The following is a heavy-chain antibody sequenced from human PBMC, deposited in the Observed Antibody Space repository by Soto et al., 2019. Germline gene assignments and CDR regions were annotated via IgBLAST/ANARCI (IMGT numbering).Heavy chain of an antibody. Sequence: ASVKVSCKVSGYTLTELSMHWVRQAPGKGLEWMGGFDPEDGETIYAQKFQGRVTMTEDTSTDTAYMELSSLRSEDTAVYYCATDAIAAAGINYFDYWGQGTLVTVSS. CDR3: ATDAIAAAGINYFDY. V-gene: IGHV1-24*01. D-gene: IGHD6-13*01. CDR2: FDPEDGET. CDR1: GYTLTELS. J-gene: IGHJ4*02.